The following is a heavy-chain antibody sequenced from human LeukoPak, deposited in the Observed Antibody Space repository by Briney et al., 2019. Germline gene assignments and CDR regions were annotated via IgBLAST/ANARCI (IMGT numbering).Heavy chain of an antibody. CDR3: AKDHDGAPYYFDY. Sequence: AGGSLRLSCAASGFTFSSYAMSWVRQAPGKGLEWVSAISGSGGSTYYADSVKGRFTISRDNSKNTLYLQMNSLRAEDTAVYYCAKDHDGAPYYFDYWGQGTLVTVSP. J-gene: IGHJ4*02. V-gene: IGHV3-23*01. CDR1: GFTFSSYA. D-gene: IGHD1-26*01. CDR2: ISGSGGST.